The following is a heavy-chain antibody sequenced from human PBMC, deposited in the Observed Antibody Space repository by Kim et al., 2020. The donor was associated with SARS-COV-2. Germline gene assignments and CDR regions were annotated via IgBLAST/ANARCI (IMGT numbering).Heavy chain of an antibody. CDR3: TKTSLD. CDR2: YSGGNT. V-gene: IGHV3-53*01. Sequence: YSGGNTLYADSVKGRFTISRDKSKNTLFLQMNSLRVEDTAIYYCTKTSLDWGQGTLVTVAS. J-gene: IGHJ4*02.